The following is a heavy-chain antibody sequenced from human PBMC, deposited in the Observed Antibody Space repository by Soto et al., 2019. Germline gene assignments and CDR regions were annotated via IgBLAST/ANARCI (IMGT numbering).Heavy chain of an antibody. J-gene: IGHJ6*02. Sequence: GESLKISCKGSGYSFTSYWIGWVRQMPGKGLEWMGIIYPGDSDTRYSPSFQGQVTISADKSISTAYLQWSSPKASDTAMYYCARTATVTTNYYGMDVWGQGTTVTVSS. D-gene: IGHD4-17*01. CDR1: GYSFTSYW. CDR2: IYPGDSDT. CDR3: ARTATVTTNYYGMDV. V-gene: IGHV5-51*01.